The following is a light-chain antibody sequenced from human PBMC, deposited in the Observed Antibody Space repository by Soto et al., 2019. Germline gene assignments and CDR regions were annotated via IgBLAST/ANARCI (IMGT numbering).Light chain of an antibody. CDR3: QHYGSSPIT. CDR2: GAS. J-gene: IGKJ5*01. Sequence: EIVLTQSPGTLSLSPGERATLSCRASQSVSNNLAWYQQKPGQAPRLLISGASSRATGIPDRFSGSGSGTDFTLTISRLEPEDFALYYCQHYGSSPITFGQGTRLEIK. CDR1: QSVSNN. V-gene: IGKV3-20*01.